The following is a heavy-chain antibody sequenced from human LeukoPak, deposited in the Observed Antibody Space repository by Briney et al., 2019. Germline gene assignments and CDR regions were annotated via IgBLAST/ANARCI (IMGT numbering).Heavy chain of an antibody. CDR1: GFTFSSYG. D-gene: IGHD1-1*01. CDR2: ISYDGSNK. V-gene: IGHV3-30*03. J-gene: IGHJ3*02. Sequence: GGSLRLSCAASGFTFSSYGMHWVRQAPGKGLEWVAVISYDGSNKYYADSVKGRFTISRDNSKNTLYLQMNSLRAEDTAVFYCGRGDWNDVSDAFDIWGQGTLVTVSS. CDR3: GRGDWNDVSDAFDI.